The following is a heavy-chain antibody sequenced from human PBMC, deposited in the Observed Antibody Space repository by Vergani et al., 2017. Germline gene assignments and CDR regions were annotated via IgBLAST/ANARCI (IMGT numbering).Heavy chain of an antibody. V-gene: IGHV3-48*04. CDR2: ISSSSSTI. J-gene: IGHJ3*01. D-gene: IGHD2-2*01. CDR3: TTDGSDIVVVPAAPPKF. Sequence: EVQLVESGGGLVQPGGSLRLSCAASGFTFSSYSMNWVRQAPGKGLEWVSYISSSSSTIYYADSVKGRFTISRDNAKNSLYLQMNSLRAEDTAVYYCTTDGSDIVVVPAAPPKFWGQGTMVTVSS. CDR1: GFTFSSYS.